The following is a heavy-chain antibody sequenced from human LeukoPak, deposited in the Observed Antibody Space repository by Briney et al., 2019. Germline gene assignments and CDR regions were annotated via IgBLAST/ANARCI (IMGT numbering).Heavy chain of an antibody. D-gene: IGHD5-12*01. CDR3: ARDLRRGYSGYDLGY. V-gene: IGHV3-33*01. CDR2: IWNDGTNK. J-gene: IGHJ4*02. Sequence: GGSLRLSCAASGFIFSRYGMHWVRQAPGKGLERVAVIWNDGTNKKYADSVQGRFTISRDNSKNTLDLQMNSLRAEDTAVYYCARDLRRGYSGYDLGYWGQGTLVTVSS. CDR1: GFIFSRYG.